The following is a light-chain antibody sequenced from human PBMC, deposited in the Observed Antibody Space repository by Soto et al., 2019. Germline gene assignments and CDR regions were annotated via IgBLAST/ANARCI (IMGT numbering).Light chain of an antibody. CDR1: QGISDN. V-gene: IGKV1-27*01. CDR2: AAS. CDR3: QKYNSAPRT. J-gene: IGKJ1*01. Sequence: DIPLTQSPSSLSASVGDRITITCRASQGISDNLAWYRHKPGQPPKPLIYAASDLHSGVPSRFSGRGYGTDFTLTISGLQPEDFATYYCQKYNSAPRTFGQGIKV.